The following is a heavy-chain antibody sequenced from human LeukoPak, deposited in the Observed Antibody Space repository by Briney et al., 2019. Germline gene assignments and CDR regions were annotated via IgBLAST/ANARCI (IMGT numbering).Heavy chain of an antibody. CDR1: GYTFTSYY. D-gene: IGHD1-26*01. Sequence: ASVKVSCKASGYTFTSYYLHWVRQAPGQGLEWMGCVNPNSGDTNYAQKFQGSVTMTRDTSISTVYMELSRLRSDDTAVYYCARASGSYWWFDSWGQGTLVTVSS. CDR3: ARASGSYWWFDS. CDR2: VNPNSGDT. J-gene: IGHJ5*01. V-gene: IGHV1-2*02.